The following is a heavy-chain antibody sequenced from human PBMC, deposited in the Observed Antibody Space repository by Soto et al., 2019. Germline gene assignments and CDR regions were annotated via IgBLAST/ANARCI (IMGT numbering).Heavy chain of an antibody. D-gene: IGHD5-18*01. V-gene: IGHV4-34*01. Sequence: SETLSLTCAVCGGSFSGYYWSWIRQPPGKGLEWIGEINHSGSTNYNPSLKSRVTISVDTSKNQFSLKLSSVTAADTAVYYCARGRIQLDYWGQGTLVTVSS. CDR3: ARGRIQLDY. CDR2: INHSGST. J-gene: IGHJ4*02. CDR1: GGSFSGYY.